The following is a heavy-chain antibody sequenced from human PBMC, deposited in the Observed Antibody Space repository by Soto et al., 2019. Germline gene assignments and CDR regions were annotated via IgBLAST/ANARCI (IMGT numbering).Heavy chain of an antibody. J-gene: IGHJ6*02. CDR2: NSGSGGST. D-gene: IGHD5-18*01. CDR1: GFTFSSYA. CDR3: AKDSDTAMVTYGVDYYGMDV. V-gene: IGHV3-23*01. Sequence: PGGSLRLSCAASGFTFSSYAMSWVRQAPGKGLEWVSANSGSGGSTYYADSVKGRFTISRDNSKNTLYLQMNSLRAEDTAVYYCAKDSDTAMVTYGVDYYGMDVWGQGTTVTVSS.